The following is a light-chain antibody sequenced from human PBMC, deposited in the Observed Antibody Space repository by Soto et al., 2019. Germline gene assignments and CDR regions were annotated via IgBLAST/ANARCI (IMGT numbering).Light chain of an antibody. CDR2: EGS. V-gene: IGLV2-23*01. CDR1: SSDVGSYNL. Sequence: QSVLTQPASVSGSPGQSITISCTGTSSDVGSYNLVSWYQQHPCKAPKLMIYEGSKRPSGVSNRFSGSKSGNTASLTISGLQAEDEADYYCCSYAGSSTYVVFGGGTKVTVL. CDR3: CSYAGSSTYVV. J-gene: IGLJ2*01.